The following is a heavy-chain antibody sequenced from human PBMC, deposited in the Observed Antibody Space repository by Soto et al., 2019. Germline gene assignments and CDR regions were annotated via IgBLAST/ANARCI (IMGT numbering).Heavy chain of an antibody. Sequence: PSETLSLTCAVYGGSFSGYYWSWIRQPPGKGLEWIGEINHSGSTNYNPSLKSRVTISVDTSKNQFSLKLSSVTAADTAVYYCARDLRGSPDYWGQGTLVTVSS. CDR3: ARDLRGSPDY. J-gene: IGHJ4*02. CDR1: GGSFSGYY. D-gene: IGHD1-26*01. V-gene: IGHV4-34*01. CDR2: INHSGST.